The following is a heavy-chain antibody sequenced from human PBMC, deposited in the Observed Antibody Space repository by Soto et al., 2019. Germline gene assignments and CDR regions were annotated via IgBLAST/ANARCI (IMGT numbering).Heavy chain of an antibody. Sequence: GGSLRLSCAASGFTFRSFTMNWVRQAPGKGLEWVSTISSNSAYIYYTDALRGRFTISRDNAKNSLHLQMNSLRAEDTAVYYCTRDASRDSSSRGWFDPWGPGTLVTVSS. J-gene: IGHJ5*02. V-gene: IGHV3-21*01. CDR2: ISSNSAYI. D-gene: IGHD6-13*01. CDR3: TRDASRDSSSRGWFDP. CDR1: GFTFRSFT.